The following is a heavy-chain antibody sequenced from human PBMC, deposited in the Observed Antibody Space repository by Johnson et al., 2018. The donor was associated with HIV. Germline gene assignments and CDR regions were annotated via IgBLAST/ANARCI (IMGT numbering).Heavy chain of an antibody. CDR1: GFTFSGSA. CDR3: AKDLMYNWNDVGAFDI. V-gene: IGHV3-30*04. D-gene: IGHD1-1*01. Sequence: QVQLVESGGGLVQPGGSLKLSCVASGFTFSGSAMHWVRQAPGKGLEWVAVISYDGSNKYYADSVKGRFTISRDNSKNTLYLQMNSLRAEDTAVYYCAKDLMYNWNDVGAFDIWGQGTMVTVSS. CDR2: ISYDGSNK. J-gene: IGHJ3*02.